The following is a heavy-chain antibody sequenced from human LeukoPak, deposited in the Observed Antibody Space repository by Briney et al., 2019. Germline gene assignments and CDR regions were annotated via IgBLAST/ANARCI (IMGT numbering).Heavy chain of an antibody. J-gene: IGHJ4*02. V-gene: IGHV3-30*04. CDR3: ARAGGYNTKYYFNY. CDR2: ISFDGDYI. Sequence: PGGSLRLSCAASGFPFSSYAMHWVRQAPGKGLEWVTFISFDGDYIYYADSVKGRFTISRDNSNNTLYLQMNSLRPEDTAVYYCARAGGYNTKYYFNYWGQGTLVTVSS. D-gene: IGHD5-24*01. CDR1: GFPFSSYA.